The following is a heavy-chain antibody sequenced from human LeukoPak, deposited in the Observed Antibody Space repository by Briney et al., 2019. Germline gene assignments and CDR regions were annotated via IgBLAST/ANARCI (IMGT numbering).Heavy chain of an antibody. Sequence: ASVKVSCKASGYTFIGYYMHWVRQAPGQGLEWMGWINPNSGAANYAQKFQGRVTMTRDTSIVTTYMELNSLRSEDTAVYYCARYSGSYYVDPVFDYWGQGTLVTVSS. CDR1: GYTFIGYY. CDR2: INPNSGAA. CDR3: ARYSGSYYVDPVFDY. V-gene: IGHV1-2*02. D-gene: IGHD1-26*01. J-gene: IGHJ4*02.